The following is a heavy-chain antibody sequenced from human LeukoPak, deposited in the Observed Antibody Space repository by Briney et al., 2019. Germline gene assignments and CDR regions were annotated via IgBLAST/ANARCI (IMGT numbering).Heavy chain of an antibody. CDR1: GFTVSSNY. V-gene: IGHV3-53*01. CDR3: ARASPQIVAKRWVAFDI. Sequence: GGSLRLSCAASGFTVSSNYMSWVRQAPGKGLEWVSVIYSGGSTYYADSVKGRFTISRDNSKNTLYLQMNSLRAEDTAVYYCARASPQIVAKRWVAFDIWGQGTMVTVSS. D-gene: IGHD5-12*01. CDR2: IYSGGST. J-gene: IGHJ3*02.